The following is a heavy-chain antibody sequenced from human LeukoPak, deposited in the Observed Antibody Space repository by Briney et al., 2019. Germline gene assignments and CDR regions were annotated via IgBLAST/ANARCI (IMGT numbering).Heavy chain of an antibody. CDR3: ARVGSDYGDYGVDY. Sequence: GASVKVSCKASGYTFTSYDINWVRQATGQGLEWMGWMNPSSGNTGYAQKFQGRVTMTRNTSISTAYMELSSLRSEDTAVYYCARVGSDYGDYGVDYWGQGTLVTVSS. CDR1: GYTFTSYD. D-gene: IGHD4-17*01. J-gene: IGHJ4*02. V-gene: IGHV1-8*01. CDR2: MNPSSGNT.